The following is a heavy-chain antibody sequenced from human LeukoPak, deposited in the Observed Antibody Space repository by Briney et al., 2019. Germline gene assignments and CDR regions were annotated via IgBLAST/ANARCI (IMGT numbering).Heavy chain of an antibody. D-gene: IGHD6-13*01. V-gene: IGHV3-11*01. Sequence: GGSLRLSCAASGFTFSDYYMSWIRQAPGKGLEWVSYIGTSGSSIYYADSVQGRFTISRDNAKKSFYLQMNSLRAEDTAVYYCARVGRAITAAGFGAFDIWGQGTMVIVSS. CDR1: GFTFSDYY. CDR3: ARVGRAITAAGFGAFDI. CDR2: IGTSGSSI. J-gene: IGHJ3*02.